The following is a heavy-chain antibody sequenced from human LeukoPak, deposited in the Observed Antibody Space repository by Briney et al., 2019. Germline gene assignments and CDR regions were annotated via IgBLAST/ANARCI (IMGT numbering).Heavy chain of an antibody. J-gene: IGHJ4*02. V-gene: IGHV3-23*01. D-gene: IGHD2-2*01. Sequence: PGGSLRLSCAASGFTFSTYGMSWVRQAPGKGLEWVSAISSSGGSTYYADSVKGRFTISRDSSKNTLYLLMSSLRAEDTAVYYCAKGVYGYADYALLDYWGQGTLVTVS. CDR2: ISSSGGST. CDR1: GFTFSTYG. CDR3: AKGVYGYADYALLDY.